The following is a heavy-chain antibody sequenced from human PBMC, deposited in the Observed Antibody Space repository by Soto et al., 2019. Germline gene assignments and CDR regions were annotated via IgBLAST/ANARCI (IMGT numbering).Heavy chain of an antibody. J-gene: IGHJ4*02. Sequence: PGGSLRLSCAASGFAFSNCAMSWVRQAPGKGLEWVSTIKTSGDTTFYADPVKGRFTTSRDDSKNTLYLQMSSLRAEDTATYYCTKDVTGDIGADFWGQGTPVTVSS. D-gene: IGHD2-21*02. V-gene: IGHV3-23*05. CDR1: GFAFSNCA. CDR3: TKDVTGDIGADF. CDR2: IKTSGDTT.